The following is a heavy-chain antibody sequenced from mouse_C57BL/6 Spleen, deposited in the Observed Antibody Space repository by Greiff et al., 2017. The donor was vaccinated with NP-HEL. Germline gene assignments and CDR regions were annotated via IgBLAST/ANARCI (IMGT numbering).Heavy chain of an antibody. CDR1: GYTFTSYD. D-gene: IGHD2-5*01. J-gene: IGHJ3*01. CDR2: IYPRDGST. Sequence: VQLHQSGPELVKPGASVKLSCKASGYTFTSYDINWVKQRPGQGLEWIGWIYPRDGSTKYNEKFKGKATLTVDTSSSTAYMELHSLTSEDSAVYFCARKDYSNWFAYWGQGTLVTVSA. CDR3: ARKDYSNWFAY. V-gene: IGHV1-85*01.